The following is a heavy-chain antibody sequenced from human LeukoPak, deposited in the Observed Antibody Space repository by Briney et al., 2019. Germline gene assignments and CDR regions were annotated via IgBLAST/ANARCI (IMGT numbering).Heavy chain of an antibody. CDR1: GLSFSDYY. CDR3: AREGYGVYPLGTFDL. D-gene: IGHD4-17*01. V-gene: IGHV3-11*01. Sequence: GGSLRLSCAASGLSFSDYYVTWIRQPPGKGLEWVSYITTGGTTIAYADSVKGRFTISRDNAKSSLYLEMNSLRAEDTAVYFWAREGYGVYPLGTFDLWGQGTMVTVSS. J-gene: IGHJ3*01. CDR2: ITTGGTTI.